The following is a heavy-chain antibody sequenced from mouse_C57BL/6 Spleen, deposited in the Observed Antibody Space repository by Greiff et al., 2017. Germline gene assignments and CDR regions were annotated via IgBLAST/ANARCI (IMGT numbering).Heavy chain of an antibody. CDR1: GYTFTSYW. J-gene: IGHJ3*01. CDR3: ARSPYYSNYVGFAD. V-gene: IGHV1-55*01. Sequence: VQLQQPGAELVKPGASVKMSCKASGYTFTSYWITWVKPRPGQGLAWIGDIYPGSGSTNYNEKFKSKATLTVDTSSSTAYMQLSSLTSEDSAVYYCARSPYYSNYVGFADWGQGTLVTVSA. CDR2: IYPGSGST. D-gene: IGHD2-5*01.